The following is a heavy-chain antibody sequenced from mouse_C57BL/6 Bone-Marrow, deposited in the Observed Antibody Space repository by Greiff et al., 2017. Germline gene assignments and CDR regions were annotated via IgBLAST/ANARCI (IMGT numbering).Heavy chain of an antibody. D-gene: IGHD2-3*01. V-gene: IGHV3-6*01. CDR2: ISYDGSN. CDR3: ASEGLLPWFAY. Sequence: VQLKESGPGLVKPSQSLSLTCSVTGYSITSGYYWNWIRQFPGNKLEWMGYISYDGSNKYNPSLKNLISITRDTSKNQFFLKFNSVTTEDTATYYCASEGLLPWFAYWGQGTLVTVSA. J-gene: IGHJ3*01. CDR1: GYSITSGYY.